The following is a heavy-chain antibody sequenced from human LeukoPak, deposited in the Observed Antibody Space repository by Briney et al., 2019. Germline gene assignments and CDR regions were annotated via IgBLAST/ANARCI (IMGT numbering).Heavy chain of an antibody. CDR3: ARGAMATTPFFDY. J-gene: IGHJ4*02. CDR2: VYYTGST. D-gene: IGHD5-24*01. Sequence: SETLSLTCPVSGGSVSNYYYWTWIRQPPGKGLEWIGYVYYTGSTNFNPSLKSRVTMSLDTSRNQFSLKLTSLTAADTAVYYCARGAMATTPFFDYWGQGTLVTVSS. CDR1: GGSVSNYY. V-gene: IGHV4-59*02.